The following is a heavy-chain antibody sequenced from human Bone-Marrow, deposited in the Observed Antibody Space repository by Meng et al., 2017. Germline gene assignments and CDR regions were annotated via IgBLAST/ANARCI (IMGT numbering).Heavy chain of an antibody. D-gene: IGHD4-17*01. CDR2: IIPIFGTA. CDR1: GGTFSSYT. J-gene: IGHJ4*02. V-gene: IGHV1-69*05. Sequence: SVKVSCKASGGTFSSYTISWVRQAPGQGLEWMGGIIPIFGTANYAQKFQGRVTITTDESTSTAYMELSSLRSEDTAVYYCASLDDYGDSNFDYWGQGTLVTVSS. CDR3: ASLDDYGDSNFDY.